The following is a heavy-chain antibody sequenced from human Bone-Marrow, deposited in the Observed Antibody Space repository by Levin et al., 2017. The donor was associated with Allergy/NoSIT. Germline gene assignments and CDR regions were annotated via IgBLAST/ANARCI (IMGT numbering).Heavy chain of an antibody. V-gene: IGHV5-51*01. Sequence: GESLKISCQGSGYSFISYWIAWVRQMPGKGLEWMGSVYPADSDATYNPSFLGQVSISVDKSLKTAYLQWSRLKSSDTAMYYCAKIDSHSGYGMNVWGQGTTVTVSS. CDR2: VYPADSDA. CDR1: GYSFISYW. J-gene: IGHJ6*02. CDR3: AKIDSHSGYGMNV. D-gene: IGHD2-15*01.